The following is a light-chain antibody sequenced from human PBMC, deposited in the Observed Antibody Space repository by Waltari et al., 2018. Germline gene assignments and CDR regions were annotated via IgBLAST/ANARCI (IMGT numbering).Light chain of an antibody. CDR1: QSVSDN. CDR2: EAS. CDR3: QQYNNWPLYT. Sequence: EAMMTQSPATLSVSPGDRATLSCRARQSVSDNVAWFQQKPGQAPSLLIYEASTRATGGPASCSGSGSGTEFTLTISSLQTEDFAVYYCQQYNNWPLYTFGQGTKLEIK. J-gene: IGKJ2*01. V-gene: IGKV3-15*01.